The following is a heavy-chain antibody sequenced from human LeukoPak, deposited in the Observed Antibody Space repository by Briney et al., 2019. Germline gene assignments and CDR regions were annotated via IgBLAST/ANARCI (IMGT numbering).Heavy chain of an antibody. V-gene: IGHV3-48*01. Sequence: GGSLSLSCAASGFTFSSYSMNWVRQAPGKGLEWVSYISSRSSTIYYADSAKGRFAISRDNAKNSLYLQMNSLRAEDTAVYYCARGGTAWYTFDYWGQGTLVTVSS. CDR3: ARGGTAWYTFDY. CDR1: GFTFSSYS. CDR2: ISSRSSTI. D-gene: IGHD6-13*01. J-gene: IGHJ4*02.